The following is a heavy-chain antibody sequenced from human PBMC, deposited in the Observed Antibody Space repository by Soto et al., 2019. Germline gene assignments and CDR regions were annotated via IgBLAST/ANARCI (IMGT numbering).Heavy chain of an antibody. D-gene: IGHD3-10*01. CDR3: ARYIGSRLNWFDP. Sequence: PSETLPLTCTVSGGSISSYYWSWIRQPPGKGLEWIGYIYYSGSTNYNPSLKSRVTISVDTSKNQFSLKLSSVTAADTAVYYCARYIGSRLNWFDPWGQGTLVTVSS. J-gene: IGHJ5*02. CDR2: IYYSGST. V-gene: IGHV4-59*01. CDR1: GGSISSYY.